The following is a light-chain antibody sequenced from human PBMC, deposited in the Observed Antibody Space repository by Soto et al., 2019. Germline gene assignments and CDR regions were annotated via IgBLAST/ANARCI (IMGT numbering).Light chain of an antibody. CDR3: QQYGSSPWYT. V-gene: IGKV3-20*01. J-gene: IGKJ2*01. Sequence: EIVLTQSPGTLSLSPGERATLSCRASQSVSSSYLAWYQQKPGQAPRLLIYDASSRATGIPDRFSGSGSGTDFTLTISRLEPADFAVSYCQQYGSSPWYTFGQGTKLEIK. CDR1: QSVSSSY. CDR2: DAS.